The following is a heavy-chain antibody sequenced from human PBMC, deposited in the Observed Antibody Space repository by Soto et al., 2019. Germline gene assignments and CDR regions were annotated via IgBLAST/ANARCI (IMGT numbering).Heavy chain of an antibody. Sequence: GASVKVSCKASGGSFGNSAINWVRQTTGQGLEWLGGFIPVYRTLNYAQKFQGRVTITADESTGTAYMTLSSLASDDTAVYYCATGVIWIGYFTVDSWGQGTRVT. D-gene: IGHD3-3*01. J-gene: IGHJ4*02. CDR2: FIPVYRTL. CDR3: ATGVIWIGYFTVDS. CDR1: GGSFGNSA. V-gene: IGHV1-69*13.